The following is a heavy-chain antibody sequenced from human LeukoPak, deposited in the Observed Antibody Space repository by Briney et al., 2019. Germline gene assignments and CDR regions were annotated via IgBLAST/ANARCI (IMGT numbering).Heavy chain of an antibody. CDR1: GFPFSTNA. CDR3: AKAYYGDYYDY. V-gene: IGHV3-23*01. J-gene: IGHJ4*02. Sequence: GGSLRLSCAASGFPFSTNAMTWVRQAPGKGLEWVSAISGSGGSTYYADSVKGRFTISRDNSKNTLYLQMNSLRAEDTAVYYCAKAYYGDYYDYWGEGTLVTVSS. D-gene: IGHD4-17*01. CDR2: ISGSGGST.